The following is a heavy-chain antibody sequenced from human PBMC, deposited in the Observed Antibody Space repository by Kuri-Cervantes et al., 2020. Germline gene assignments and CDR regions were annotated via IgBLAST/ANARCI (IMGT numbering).Heavy chain of an antibody. D-gene: IGHD5-12*01. J-gene: IGHJ4*02. Sequence: GGSLRLSCKASGYTFTNYGINWVRQAPGQGLEWMGWISPDNGNTNYAQKFQGRVTMTTETATNTAYMELWGLRSDDTAVYYCARESSGYDPTFDYWGQGTLVTVSS. CDR3: ARESSGYDPTFDY. V-gene: IGHV1-18*01. CDR2: ISPDNGNT. CDR1: GYTFTNYG.